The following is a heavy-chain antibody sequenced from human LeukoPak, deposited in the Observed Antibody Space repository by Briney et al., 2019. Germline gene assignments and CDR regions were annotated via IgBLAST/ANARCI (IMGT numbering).Heavy chain of an antibody. J-gene: IGHJ6*03. CDR3: ARDIPYYYGSGKVDYYYMDV. D-gene: IGHD3-10*01. Sequence: PGGSLRLSCAASGFTFSSYSMNWARQAPGKGLEWVPYISSSSSTIYYADSVKGRFTISRDNAKNSLYLQMNSLRAEDTAVYYCARDIPYYYGSGKVDYYYMDVWGKGTTVTVSS. CDR1: GFTFSSYS. V-gene: IGHV3-48*01. CDR2: ISSSSSTI.